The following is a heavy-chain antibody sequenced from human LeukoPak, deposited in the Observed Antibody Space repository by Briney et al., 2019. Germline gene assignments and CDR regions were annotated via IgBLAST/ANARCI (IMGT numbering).Heavy chain of an antibody. CDR2: INQGVSDK. Sequence: GGSLRLSCAASGFTFSGHWMSWVRQAPGKGLEWVANINQGVSDKYYVDSVKGRFTISRDNANNLLYLQMNSLRGEDTAVYYCTRDRSRAEDDWGQGTLVTVSS. J-gene: IGHJ4*02. CDR1: GFTFSGHW. V-gene: IGHV3-7*01. D-gene: IGHD1-14*01. CDR3: TRDRSRAEDD.